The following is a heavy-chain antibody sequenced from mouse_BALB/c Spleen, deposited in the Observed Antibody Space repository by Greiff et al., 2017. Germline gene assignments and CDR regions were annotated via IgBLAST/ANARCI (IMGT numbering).Heavy chain of an antibody. CDR1: GYSITSDYA. J-gene: IGHJ2*01. V-gene: IGHV3-2*02. CDR3: ARGAIYYDYDEGY. D-gene: IGHD2-4*01. Sequence: EVQLQESGPGLVKPSQSLSLTCTVTGYSITSDYAWNWIRQFPGNKLEWMGYISYSGSTSYNPSLKSRISITRDTSKNQFFLQLNSVTTEDTATYYCARGAIYYDYDEGYWGQGTTLTVSS. CDR2: ISYSGST.